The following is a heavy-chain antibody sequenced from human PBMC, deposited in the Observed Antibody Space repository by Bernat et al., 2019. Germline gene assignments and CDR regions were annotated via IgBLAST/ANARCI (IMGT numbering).Heavy chain of an antibody. CDR3: AREGWSTLAAAGTGADY. J-gene: IGHJ4*02. V-gene: IGHV3-33*01. CDR1: GFIFSSYG. D-gene: IGHD6-13*01. CDR2: IWWDASNT. Sequence: QVQLVESGGRVVQPGTSLRLSCEASGFIFSSYGMHWVRQAPGKGLEWVGVIWWDASNTHYSDAVRGRFIISRDDSKNTLFLQMNSLRGDDTVIYYCAREGWSTLAAAGTGADYWGQGTLVSVSS.